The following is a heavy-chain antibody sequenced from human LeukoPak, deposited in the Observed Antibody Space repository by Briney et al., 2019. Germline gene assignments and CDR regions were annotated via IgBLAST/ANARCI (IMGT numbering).Heavy chain of an antibody. CDR2: ISYDGSNK. Sequence: GGSLRLSCAASGLTFSSYAMHWVRQAPGKGLEWVAVISYDGSNKYYADSVKGRFTISRDNSKNTLYLQMNSLRAEDTAVYYCARARIAARPWWFDPWGQGTLVTVSS. D-gene: IGHD6-6*01. CDR1: GLTFSSYA. CDR3: ARARIAARPWWFDP. J-gene: IGHJ5*02. V-gene: IGHV3-30*01.